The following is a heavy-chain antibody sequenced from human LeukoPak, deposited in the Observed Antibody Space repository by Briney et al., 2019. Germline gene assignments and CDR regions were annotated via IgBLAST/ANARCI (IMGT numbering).Heavy chain of an antibody. V-gene: IGHV3-20*04. D-gene: IGHD4-17*01. J-gene: IGHJ5*02. Sequence: GGSLRLSCAASGFTFDDYGMSWVRQAPGKGLEWVSGINWNGGSTGYADSVKGRFTISRDNAKNSLYLQMNSLRAEDTALYYCARDDYGDYRGSWGWFDPWGQGTLVTVSS. CDR1: GFTFDDYG. CDR3: ARDDYGDYRGSWGWFDP. CDR2: INWNGGST.